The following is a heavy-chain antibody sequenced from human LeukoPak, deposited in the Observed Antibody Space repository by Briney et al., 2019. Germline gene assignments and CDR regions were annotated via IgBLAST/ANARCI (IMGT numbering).Heavy chain of an antibody. CDR2: IYTSGST. Sequence: SETLSLTCTVSGGSISSYYWSWVRQPAGKGLEWIGRIYTSGSTNYNPSLKSRVTMSVDTSKNQFSLKLSSVTAADTAVYYCARVGLSAAAGTSDDYWGQGTLVTVSS. D-gene: IGHD6-13*01. V-gene: IGHV4-4*07. J-gene: IGHJ4*02. CDR1: GGSISSYY. CDR3: ARVGLSAAAGTSDDY.